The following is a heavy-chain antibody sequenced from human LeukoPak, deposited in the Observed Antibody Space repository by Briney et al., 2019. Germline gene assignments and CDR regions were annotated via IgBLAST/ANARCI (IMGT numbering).Heavy chain of an antibody. J-gene: IGHJ4*02. CDR1: GYTFTDYY. CDR3: ARGPPQYSSGWYLDY. Sequence: GASVTVSCKASGYTFTDYYMHWVRQAPGQGLEWMGWINPNSGGANYAQKFQGRVTMTRDTSISTAYMDLSRLRSDDTAVYYCARGPPQYSSGWYLDYWGRGALVTVSS. D-gene: IGHD6-19*01. CDR2: INPNSGGA. V-gene: IGHV1-2*02.